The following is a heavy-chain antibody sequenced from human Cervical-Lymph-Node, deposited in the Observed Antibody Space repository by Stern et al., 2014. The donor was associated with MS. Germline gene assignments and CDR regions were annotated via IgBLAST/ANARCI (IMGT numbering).Heavy chain of an antibody. V-gene: IGHV4-39*01. CDR1: GGSISSSSYY. CDR2: IYYSGST. CDR3: ARRGNLVDY. Sequence: QLQLQESGPGLVKPSETLSLTCTVSGGSISSSSYYWGWIRQPPGKGLEWIGSIYYSGSTYYNPSLKSRVTISVDTSKNQFPLKLTSGPAADTAVYYCARRGNLVDYWGQGTLVTVSS. D-gene: IGHD4-23*01. J-gene: IGHJ4*02.